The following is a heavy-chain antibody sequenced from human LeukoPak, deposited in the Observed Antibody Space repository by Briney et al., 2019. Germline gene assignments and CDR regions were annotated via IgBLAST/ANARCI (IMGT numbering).Heavy chain of an antibody. J-gene: IGHJ3*02. Sequence: PSETLSLTCAVYGGSLSGYYWSFLRQPPGKGLEWIGEINQSGTTNYNPSLKSRVTISVDMSKNQFSLKLSSVTAADTAVFYCARGVWNDFIAGYAFDIWGQGTMVTVSS. D-gene: IGHD1-1*01. CDR2: INQSGTT. CDR1: GGSLSGYY. V-gene: IGHV4-34*01. CDR3: ARGVWNDFIAGYAFDI.